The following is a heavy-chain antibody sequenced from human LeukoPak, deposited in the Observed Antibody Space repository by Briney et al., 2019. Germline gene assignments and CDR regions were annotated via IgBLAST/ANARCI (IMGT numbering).Heavy chain of an antibody. CDR3: ARCRAAGVDY. Sequence: PSETLSLTCAVYGGSFSGYYWSWIRQPPGKGLEWLGEINHSGSTNYNPSLKSRVTISVDPPKNQFSLNLSSVTAADTAVYYCARCRAAGVDYWGQGTLVTVSS. D-gene: IGHD6-13*01. J-gene: IGHJ4*02. V-gene: IGHV4-34*01. CDR1: GGSFSGYY. CDR2: INHSGST.